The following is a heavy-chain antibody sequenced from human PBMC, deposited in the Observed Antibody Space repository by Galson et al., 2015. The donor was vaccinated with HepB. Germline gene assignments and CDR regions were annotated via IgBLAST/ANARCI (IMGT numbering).Heavy chain of an antibody. V-gene: IGHV3-53*04. J-gene: IGHJ3*02. CDR2: IYSGGST. D-gene: IGHD3-16*02. Sequence: SLRLSCAASGFTVSSNYMSWVRQAPGKGLEWVSVIYSGGSTYYADSVKGRFTISRHNSKNTLYLQMNSLRAEDTAVYYCGGGSYRYTAREDAFDIWGQGTMVTVSS. CDR1: GFTVSSNY. CDR3: GGGSYRYTAREDAFDI.